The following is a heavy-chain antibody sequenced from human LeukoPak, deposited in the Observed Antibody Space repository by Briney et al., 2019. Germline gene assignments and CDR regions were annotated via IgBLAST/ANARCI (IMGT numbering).Heavy chain of an antibody. CDR1: GGSMSSSSYY. D-gene: IGHD1-14*01. Sequence: SETLSLTCTVSGGSMSSSSYYWGWIRQPPGKGLEWIGSIYYSGSTYYNPSLKSRVTISVDTSKNQFSLKLSSVTAADTAVYYCARTYNTYYFDYWGQGALVTVSA. J-gene: IGHJ4*02. V-gene: IGHV4-39*01. CDR2: IYYSGST. CDR3: ARTYNTYYFDY.